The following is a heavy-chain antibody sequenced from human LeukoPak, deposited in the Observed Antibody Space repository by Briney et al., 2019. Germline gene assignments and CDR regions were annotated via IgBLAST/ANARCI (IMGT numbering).Heavy chain of an antibody. D-gene: IGHD5-24*01. Sequence: PGGSLRLSCAASGFTFSTYAMSWVRQAAGKGLEWVSLISGSGGGTYYADSVKGRFTISRDNAKNSLYLQMNSLRAEDTAVYYCARNSPGWLQHVDYWGQGTLVTVSS. CDR2: ISGSGGGT. CDR3: ARNSPGWLQHVDY. CDR1: GFTFSTYA. J-gene: IGHJ4*02. V-gene: IGHV3-23*01.